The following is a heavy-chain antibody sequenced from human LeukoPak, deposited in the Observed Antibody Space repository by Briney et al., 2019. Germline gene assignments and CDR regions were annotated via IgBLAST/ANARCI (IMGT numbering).Heavy chain of an antibody. V-gene: IGHV3-7*03. CDR3: ARSLPYGTTWYGRSDY. Sequence: GGSLRLSCAASGFPFNAYWMTWVRQAPGKGLEWVANIRQDGDTKYYVDSVKGRFTISRDNAMNSLYLQMNSLRAEDTAIYYCARSLPYGTTWYGRSDYWGQGTLVTVSS. CDR2: IRQDGDTK. J-gene: IGHJ4*02. D-gene: IGHD6-13*01. CDR1: GFPFNAYW.